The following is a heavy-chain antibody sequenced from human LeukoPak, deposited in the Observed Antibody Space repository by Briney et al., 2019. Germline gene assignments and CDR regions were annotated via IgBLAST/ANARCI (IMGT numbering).Heavy chain of an antibody. CDR2: INPSGGST. V-gene: IGHV1-46*01. Sequence: ASVKVSCKASGYTFTGYYMHWVRQAPGQGLEWMGIINPSGGSTSYAQKFQGRVTMTRDTSTSTVYMELSSLRSEDTAVYYCARDPPYYDSSGYYSTTLDYWGQGTLVTVSS. J-gene: IGHJ4*02. CDR1: GYTFTGYY. D-gene: IGHD3-22*01. CDR3: ARDPPYYDSSGYYSTTLDY.